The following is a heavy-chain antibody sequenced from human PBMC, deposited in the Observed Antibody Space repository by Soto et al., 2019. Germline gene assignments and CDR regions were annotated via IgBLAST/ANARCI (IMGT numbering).Heavy chain of an antibody. D-gene: IGHD6-13*01. CDR2: ISYDGSNN. V-gene: IGHV3-30-3*01. CDR1: GFTFNNYA. J-gene: IGHJ5*02. CDR3: ARDSIPAAGTNWADNRFDP. Sequence: GGSLRLSCVGSGFTFNNYAMHWVRQAPGRGLEWVAVISYDGSNNYYADSVKGRFTISRDNSKNTLYLQMNSLRAEDTAVYSCARDSIPAAGTNWADNRFDPWGQGTLVTVSS.